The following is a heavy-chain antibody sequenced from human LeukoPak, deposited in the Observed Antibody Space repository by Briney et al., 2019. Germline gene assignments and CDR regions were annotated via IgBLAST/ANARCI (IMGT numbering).Heavy chain of an antibody. CDR2: IYYSGST. V-gene: IGHV4-31*03. D-gene: IGHD2-2*01. J-gene: IGHJ6*02. Sequence: PSQTLSLTCTVSGASISSGGYYWSWIRQHPGKGLEWIGYIYYSGSTYYNPSLKSRVTISVDTSKNQFSLKLSSVTAADTAVYYCARVLVVPAVLGAYYYYYGMDVWGQGTTVTVSS. CDR3: ARVLVVPAVLGAYYYYYGMDV. CDR1: GASISSGGYY.